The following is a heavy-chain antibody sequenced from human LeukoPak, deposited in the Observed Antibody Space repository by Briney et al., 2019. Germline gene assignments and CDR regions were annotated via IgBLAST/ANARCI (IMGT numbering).Heavy chain of an antibody. CDR2: ISGSATTI. D-gene: IGHD3-10*01. CDR3: AKEPFGESELMDV. CDR1: GFTFSNYG. Sequence: PGGSLRLSCAPSGFTFSNYGMNWVRQAPGKGLEWVSYISGSATTIYYADSVKGRITISRDNAKNSLYLQMNSLRAEDTAVYYCAKEPFGESELMDVWGQGTTVTVSS. V-gene: IGHV3-48*01. J-gene: IGHJ6*02.